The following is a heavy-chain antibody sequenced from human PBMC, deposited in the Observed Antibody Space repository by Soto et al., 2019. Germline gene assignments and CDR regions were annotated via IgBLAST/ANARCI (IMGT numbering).Heavy chain of an antibody. CDR3: AKDRLAGGFDY. Sequence: GGSLRLSCAASVFTFSNYAMSWVRQAPGKGLEWVSLVSATAGTTYYTDSVKGRFTVSRDNSRNTVYLQMNSLRADDTAVYYCAKDRLAGGFDYWGQGTLVTVSS. J-gene: IGHJ4*02. CDR2: VSATAGTT. D-gene: IGHD3-16*01. CDR1: VFTFSNYA. V-gene: IGHV3-23*01.